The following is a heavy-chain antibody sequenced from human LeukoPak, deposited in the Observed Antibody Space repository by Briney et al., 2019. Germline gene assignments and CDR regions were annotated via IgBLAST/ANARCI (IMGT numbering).Heavy chain of an antibody. J-gene: IGHJ3*02. Sequence: SEALSLTCAVSGYSISSGYYWGWIRQPPGKGLEWIITISHSGTTYYNPSLKGRVTISVDTSKNQFSLKLRSVTTADTAVYYCARQAYYDFWSGHYSRGVEDAFDIWGQGTMVSVSS. V-gene: IGHV4-38-2*01. D-gene: IGHD3-3*01. CDR3: ARQAYYDFWSGHYSRGVEDAFDI. CDR2: ISHSGTT. CDR1: GYSISSGYY.